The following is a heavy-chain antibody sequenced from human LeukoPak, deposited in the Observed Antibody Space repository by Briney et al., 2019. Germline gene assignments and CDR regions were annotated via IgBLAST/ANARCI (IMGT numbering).Heavy chain of an antibody. CDR3: ARDRYTGYGTFDF. J-gene: IGHJ4*02. V-gene: IGHV1-2*02. Sequence: ASVKVSCKDSGYTFTNHYIHWVRQAPGQGLEWMGWINPNSGDTNFAQKFQGRVTMARDTSISTAYMELSRLRPDDTAVYFCARDRYTGYGTFDFWGQGTLVTVSS. D-gene: IGHD5-12*01. CDR1: GYTFTNHY. CDR2: INPNSGDT.